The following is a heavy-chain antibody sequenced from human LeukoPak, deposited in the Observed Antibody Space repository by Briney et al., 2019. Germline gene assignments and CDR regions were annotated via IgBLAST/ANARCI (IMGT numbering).Heavy chain of an antibody. CDR3: ARGKVLRYFDWLGYYYYGMDV. V-gene: IGHV7-4-1*02. D-gene: IGHD3-9*01. CDR2: INTNTGNP. CDR1: GYTFTSYA. Sequence: ASVEVSCKASGYTFTSYAMNWVRQAPGQGLEWMGWINTNTGNPTYAQGFTGRFVFSLDTSVSTAYLQISSLKAEDTAVYYCARGKVLRYFDWLGYYYYGMDVWGQGTTVTVSS. J-gene: IGHJ6*02.